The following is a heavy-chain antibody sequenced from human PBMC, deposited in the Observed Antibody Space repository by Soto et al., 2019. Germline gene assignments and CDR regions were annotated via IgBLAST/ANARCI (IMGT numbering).Heavy chain of an antibody. CDR2: INPSGGST. J-gene: IGHJ6*02. Sequence: ASMKGSRQASGYTFTTHYMHLGRKAPGQRLEWKGIINPSGGSTSYAQKFQGRVTMTRDTSTSTVYMELSSLRSEDTAVYYCARVTTARGAVAVDGFRSFGMDVWGQGTTVTVSS. CDR1: GYTFTTHY. D-gene: IGHD6-19*01. V-gene: IGHV1-46*01. CDR3: ARVTTARGAVAVDGFRSFGMDV.